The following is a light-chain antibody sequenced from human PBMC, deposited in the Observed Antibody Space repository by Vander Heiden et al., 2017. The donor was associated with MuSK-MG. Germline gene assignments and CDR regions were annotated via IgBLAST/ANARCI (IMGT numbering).Light chain of an antibody. Sequence: QSVLTQPPSASGTPGQRVTISCSGSNSNIGSNVVSWYQQVPGTAPKLFIYKFSQRPSGVPDRFSGSKTGTSASLAISGLQSEDEADYYCEAWDDSLKGVVFGGGTKLTVL. CDR3: EAWDDSLKGVV. J-gene: IGLJ2*01. CDR2: KFS. CDR1: NSNIGSNV. V-gene: IGLV1-44*01.